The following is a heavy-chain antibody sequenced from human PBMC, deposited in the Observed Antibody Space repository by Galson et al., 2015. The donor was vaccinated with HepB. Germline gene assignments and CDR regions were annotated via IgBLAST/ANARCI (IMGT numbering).Heavy chain of an antibody. CDR2: ISSSNSYI. Sequence: SLRLSCAASGFTFSSYSMNWVRQAPGKGLEWVSSISSSNSYIYYADSVKGRFTISRDNAKKSLYLQMDSLRADDTAVYYCERALTTVDNWGQGTLVTVSS. J-gene: IGHJ4*02. D-gene: IGHD4-17*01. CDR3: ERALTTVDN. V-gene: IGHV3-21*01. CDR1: GFTFSSYS.